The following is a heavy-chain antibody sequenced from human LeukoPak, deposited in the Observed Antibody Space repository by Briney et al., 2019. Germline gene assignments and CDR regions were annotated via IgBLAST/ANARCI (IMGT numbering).Heavy chain of an antibody. CDR3: ARDRVVVVVPAANPPYYYYGMVV. CDR2: ITSILGIA. V-gene: IGHV1-69*04. J-gene: IGHJ6*02. Sequence: EASVKVSCKASGGTFSSYAISWVRQAPGQGLEWMGRITSILGIANYAQKFQGRVTITADKSTSTAYMELSSLRSEDTAVYYCARDRVVVVVPAANPPYYYYGMVVWGQGTTVTVSS. D-gene: IGHD2-2*01. CDR1: GGTFSSYA.